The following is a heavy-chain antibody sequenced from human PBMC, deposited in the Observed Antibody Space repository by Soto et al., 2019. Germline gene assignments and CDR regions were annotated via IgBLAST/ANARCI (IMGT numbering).Heavy chain of an antibody. CDR2: INHGGST. D-gene: IGHD5-12*01. CDR3: ARTDIVTTNWFDP. V-gene: IGHV4-34*01. Sequence: QVHLQQWGAGLLKPSDTLSLTCAVYGESFIGYYWTWIRKSPGRGLEWIGEINHGGSTNYNPSLKSRVTISIDTSTNHFSLKLTSVTAAATSVYYCARTDIVTTNWFDPWGQGTLVTVSS. J-gene: IGHJ5*02. CDR1: GESFIGYY.